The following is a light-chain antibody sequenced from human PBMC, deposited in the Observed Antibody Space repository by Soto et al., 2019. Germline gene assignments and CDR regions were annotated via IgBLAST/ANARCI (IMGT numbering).Light chain of an antibody. V-gene: IGKV1-39*01. Sequence: DIQMTQSPSSLSASVVDRVTITCWASQGISTSLNWYQQKPGKAPKLLIYAASSLQSGVPSRFSGSGSETDFTLTISSLQPEDFATYSCQQSYSTTWTFGQGTKVDI. CDR1: QGISTS. CDR2: AAS. CDR3: QQSYSTTWT. J-gene: IGKJ1*01.